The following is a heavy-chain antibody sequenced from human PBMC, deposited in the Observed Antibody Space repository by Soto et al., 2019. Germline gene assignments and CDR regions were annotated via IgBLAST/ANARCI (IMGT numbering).Heavy chain of an antibody. CDR2: IYYSGIT. D-gene: IGHD3-3*01. V-gene: IGHV4-59*01. J-gene: IGHJ6*02. Sequence: SETLSLTCTVSGGSISSYYWSWIRQPPGKGLEWIGYIYYSGITNYNPSLKSRVTISVDTSKNQFSLKLSSVTAEDTAVYYCARGGLRFLEWLAYGMDVWGQGTTVTVSS. CDR1: GGSISSYY. CDR3: ARGGLRFLEWLAYGMDV.